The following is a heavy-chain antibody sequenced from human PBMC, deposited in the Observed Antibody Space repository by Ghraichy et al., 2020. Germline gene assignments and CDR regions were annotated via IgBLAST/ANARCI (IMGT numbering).Heavy chain of an antibody. CDR1: GGSISSYY. J-gene: IGHJ5*02. Sequence: SETLSLTCTVSGGSISSYYWGWIRQPPGKGLEWIGYIYTSGSTNYNPSLKSRVTISVDTSKNQFSLKPSSVTAADTAVYYCARGIMALSWFDPWGQGTLVTVSS. CDR3: ARGIMALSWFDP. V-gene: IGHV4-4*09. CDR2: IYTSGST. D-gene: IGHD3-16*01.